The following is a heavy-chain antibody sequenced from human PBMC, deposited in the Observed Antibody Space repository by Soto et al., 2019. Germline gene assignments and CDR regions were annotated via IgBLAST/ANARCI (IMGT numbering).Heavy chain of an antibody. CDR1: GASISGYY. J-gene: IGHJ5*02. D-gene: IGHD1-1*01. V-gene: IGHV4-4*07. Sequence: TLSLTCTVSGASISGYYWSWIRKSAGKGLEWIGRIYATGTTDYNPSLKSRVMMSVDTSKKQFSLKLRSVTAADTAVYYCVRDGTKTLRDWFDPWGQGISVTVSS. CDR3: VRDGTKTLRDWFDP. CDR2: IYATGTT.